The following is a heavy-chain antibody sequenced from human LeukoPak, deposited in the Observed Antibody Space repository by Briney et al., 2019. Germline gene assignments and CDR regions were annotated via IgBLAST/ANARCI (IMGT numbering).Heavy chain of an antibody. J-gene: IGHJ4*02. V-gene: IGHV3-23*01. CDR1: GFTFSNYW. D-gene: IGHD6-13*01. Sequence: PGGSLRLSCAASGFTFSNYWMSWLRQAPGEGLEWVSVISGSGGSTYYADSVKGRFTIFRDNSKNTLYLQMNSLRDEDTAVYYCAKDYYSSSLDYWGQGTLATVSS. CDR2: ISGSGGST. CDR3: AKDYYSSSLDY.